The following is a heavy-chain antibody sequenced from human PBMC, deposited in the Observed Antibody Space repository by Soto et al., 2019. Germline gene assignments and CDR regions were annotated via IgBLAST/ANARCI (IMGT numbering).Heavy chain of an antibody. V-gene: IGHV4-34*01. Sequence: SETLSLTCAVYGGSFSGYYWSWIRQPPGKGLEWIGEINHSGSTNYSPSLKSRVTISVDTSKNQFSLKLSSVTAADTAVYYCAREHTVVVTLDYWGQGTLVTVSS. CDR2: INHSGST. J-gene: IGHJ4*02. D-gene: IGHD2-21*02. CDR3: AREHTVVVTLDY. CDR1: GGSFSGYY.